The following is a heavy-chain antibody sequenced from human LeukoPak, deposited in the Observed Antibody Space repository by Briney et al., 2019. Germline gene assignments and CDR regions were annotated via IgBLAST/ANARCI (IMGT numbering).Heavy chain of an antibody. J-gene: IGHJ4*02. CDR2: INSDGSST. CDR1: GFTFSNYW. Sequence: GGSLRLSCAASGFTFSNYWMHWVRQAPGKGLVWVSRINSDGSSTSYADSVKGRFTISRDNAKNTLYPQMNSLRAEDTAVYYCARDIPYGGNPDYWGQGTLVTVSS. CDR3: ARDIPYGGNPDY. V-gene: IGHV3-74*01. D-gene: IGHD4-23*01.